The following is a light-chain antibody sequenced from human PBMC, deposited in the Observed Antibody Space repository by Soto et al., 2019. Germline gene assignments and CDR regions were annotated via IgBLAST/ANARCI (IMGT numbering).Light chain of an antibody. CDR3: SSYAGLSKV. CDR1: SIDVGVYNY. V-gene: IGLV2-8*01. CDR2: EVT. Sequence: QSALTQPPSASGSPGHSVTISCTGTSIDVGVYNYVSWYQQHPGKAPNLMIYEVTKRPSGVPDRFSGSKSGNTASLTVSGLLAEDEADYYCSSYAGLSKVFGTGTKVTVL. J-gene: IGLJ1*01.